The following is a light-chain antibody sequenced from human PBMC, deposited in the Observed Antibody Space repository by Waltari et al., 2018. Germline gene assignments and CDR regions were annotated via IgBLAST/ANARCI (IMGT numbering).Light chain of an antibody. CDR3: MQGKSWPLT. Sequence: DVVMTQSPLSLPVTLGQPASISCRSSESLVYSDGNTYLNWFPQRPGQSPRRLIYKVSNRDSGVPDRFSGSGSGTDFTLKISRVEAEDVGVYYCMQGKSWPLTFGGGTKVEIK. V-gene: IGKV2-30*01. CDR2: KVS. CDR1: ESLVYSDGNTY. J-gene: IGKJ4*01.